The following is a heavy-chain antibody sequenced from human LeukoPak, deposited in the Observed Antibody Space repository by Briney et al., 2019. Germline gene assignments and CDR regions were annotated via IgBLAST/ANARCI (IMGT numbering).Heavy chain of an antibody. CDR2: IYHSGST. CDR3: ARVVPAAMGGYYYYGMDV. Sequence: SETLSLTCTVSGYSISSGYYWGWIRQPPGKGLEWIGSIYHSGSTYYNLSLKSRVTIPVDTSKNQFSLKLSSVTAADTAVYYCARVVPAAMGGYYYYGMDVWGQGTTVTVSS. D-gene: IGHD2-2*01. V-gene: IGHV4-38-2*02. J-gene: IGHJ6*02. CDR1: GYSISSGYY.